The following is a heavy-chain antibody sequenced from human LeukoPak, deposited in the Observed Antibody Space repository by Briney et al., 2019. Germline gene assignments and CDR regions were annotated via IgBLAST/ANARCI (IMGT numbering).Heavy chain of an antibody. Sequence: GGSLRLSCAASGFTFSSSAMSWVRQAPGKGLEWVSIHYSGGSTYYADSVKGRFIISRDDSKNTAYLQMNSLRAEDTAVYYCARQRWLQAGFDPWGQGTLVTVSS. J-gene: IGHJ5*02. CDR1: GFTFSSSA. V-gene: IGHV3-23*01. CDR3: ARQRWLQAGFDP. D-gene: IGHD5-24*01. CDR2: IHYSGGST.